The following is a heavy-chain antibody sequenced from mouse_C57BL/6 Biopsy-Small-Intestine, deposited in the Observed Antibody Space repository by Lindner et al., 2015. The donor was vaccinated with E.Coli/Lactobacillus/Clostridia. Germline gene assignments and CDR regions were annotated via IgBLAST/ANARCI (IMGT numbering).Heavy chain of an antibody. CDR2: IDPENGDT. Sequence: VQLQESGAELMKPGASAKLSCKAFGYIFTDYWIEWVRQRPEQGLEWIGWIDPENGDTEYASKFQGKATITADTSSNTAYLQLSSLTPEDTAVYYCTQFRYWGQGTTLTVSS. J-gene: IGHJ2*01. V-gene: IGHV14-4*01. CDR1: GYIFTDYW. CDR3: TQFRY.